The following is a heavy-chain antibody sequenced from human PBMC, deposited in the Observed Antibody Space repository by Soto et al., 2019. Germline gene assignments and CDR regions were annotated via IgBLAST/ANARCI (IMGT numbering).Heavy chain of an antibody. CDR2: IYWDDDK. Sequence: QITLKESGPTLVKPTQTLTLTCTFSGFSLSTSGVGVGWIRQPPGKALEWLALIYWDDDKRYSPSLKSRLNITKETSKSQVVHTMPNMDPVDTATYYCAHSLYDYVWGTNWFDPWGQGTLVTVSS. V-gene: IGHV2-5*02. D-gene: IGHD3-16*01. J-gene: IGHJ5*02. CDR1: GFSLSTSGVG. CDR3: AHSLYDYVWGTNWFDP.